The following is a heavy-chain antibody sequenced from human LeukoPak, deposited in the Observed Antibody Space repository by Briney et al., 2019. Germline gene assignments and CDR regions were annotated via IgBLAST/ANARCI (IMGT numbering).Heavy chain of an antibody. J-gene: IGHJ4*02. CDR3: ARDRPGGSSLDY. D-gene: IGHD6-13*01. V-gene: IGHV4-59*01. Sequence: SETLSLTCTVSGGSISRDYWSWIRQPPGKGLEWIGYIDYAGRTNYNPSLKSRVTISVDTSKNQFSLKLSSVTAADTAVYYCARDRPGGSSLDYWGQGTLVTVSS. CDR1: GGSISRDY. CDR2: IDYAGRT.